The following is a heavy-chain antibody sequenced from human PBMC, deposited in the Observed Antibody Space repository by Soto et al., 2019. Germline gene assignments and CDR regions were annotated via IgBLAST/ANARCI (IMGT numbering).Heavy chain of an antibody. CDR3: ARGGAMGYNWNYYYYYMDV. CDR2: IYYSGST. CDR1: GGSISSYY. J-gene: IGHJ6*03. Sequence: ETLSLTCTVSGGSISSYYWSWIRQPPGKGLEWIGYIYYSGSTNYNPSLKSRVTISVDTSKNQFSLKLSSVTAADTAVYYCARGGAMGYNWNYYYYYMDVWGKGTTVTVSS. D-gene: IGHD1-20*01. V-gene: IGHV4-59*01.